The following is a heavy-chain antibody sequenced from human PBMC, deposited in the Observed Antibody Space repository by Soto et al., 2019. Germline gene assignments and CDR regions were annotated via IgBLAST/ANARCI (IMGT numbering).Heavy chain of an antibody. CDR1: GGSISSGGYY. D-gene: IGHD3-22*01. CDR2: IYYSGST. J-gene: IGHJ4*02. Sequence: SETLSLTCTVSGGSISSGGYYWSWIRQHPGKGLEWIGYIYYSGSTYYNPSLKSRVTISVDTSKNQFSLKLSSVTAADTAVYYCARGYDSRGYCILDYWGQGTLVTVSS. CDR3: ARGYDSRGYCILDY. V-gene: IGHV4-31*03.